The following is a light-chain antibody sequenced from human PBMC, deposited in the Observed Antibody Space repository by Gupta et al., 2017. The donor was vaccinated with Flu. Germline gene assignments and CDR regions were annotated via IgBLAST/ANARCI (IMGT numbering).Light chain of an antibody. CDR1: SSKIGADFD. Sequence: QSMLTQPPPVSGAPGQRVTISCTVSSSKIGADFDVHWYQQLPGAAPKLLIYGNANRPSGVPDRFSGSKSGTSASLAITGLQAEDEADYYCQSFDSSLSGSVFGGGTKLTVL. V-gene: IGLV1-40*01. J-gene: IGLJ3*02. CDR2: GNA. CDR3: QSFDSSLSGSV.